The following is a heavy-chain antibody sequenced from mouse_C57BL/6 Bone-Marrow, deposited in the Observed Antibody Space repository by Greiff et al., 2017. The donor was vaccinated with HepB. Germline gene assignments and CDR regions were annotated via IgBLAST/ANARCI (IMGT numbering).Heavy chain of an antibody. CDR3: ARPYDGSSYAMDY. V-gene: IGHV5-6*01. Sequence: EVQGVESGGDLVKPGGSLKLSCAASGFTFSSYCMSWVRQTPDKRLEWVATISSGGSYTYYPDSVKGRFTISRDNAKNTLYLQMSSLKSEDTAMYYCARPYDGSSYAMDYWGQGTSVTVSS. D-gene: IGHD2-3*01. J-gene: IGHJ4*01. CDR2: ISSGGSYT. CDR1: GFTFSSYC.